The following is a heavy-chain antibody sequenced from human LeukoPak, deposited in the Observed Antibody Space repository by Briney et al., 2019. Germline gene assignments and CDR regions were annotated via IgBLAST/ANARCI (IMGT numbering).Heavy chain of an antibody. CDR2: INHSGST. CDR1: GGSFSGYY. J-gene: IGHJ4*02. V-gene: IGHV4-34*01. CDR3: ARHALVWYNWNGRAPFDY. D-gene: IGHD1-1*01. Sequence: PSETLSLTCAVYGGSFSGYYWSWIRQPPGKGLEWIGEINHSGSTNYNPSLKSRVTISVDTSKNQFSLKLSSVTAADTAVYYCARHALVWYNWNGRAPFDYWGQGTLVTVSS.